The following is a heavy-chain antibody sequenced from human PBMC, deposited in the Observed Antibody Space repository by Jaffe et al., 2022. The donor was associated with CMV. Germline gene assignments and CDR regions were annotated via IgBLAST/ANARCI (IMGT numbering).Heavy chain of an antibody. CDR3: ARQPESGSNSMDAFDI. D-gene: IGHD1-26*01. Sequence: EVQLVQSGAEVKKPGESLKISCKGSGYSFTSYWIGWVRQMPGKGLEWMGIIYPGDSDTRYSPSFQGQVTISADKSISTAYLQWSSLKASDTAMYYCARQPESGSNSMDAFDIWGQGTMVTVSS. V-gene: IGHV5-51*01. CDR2: IYPGDSDT. CDR1: GYSFTSYW. J-gene: IGHJ3*02.